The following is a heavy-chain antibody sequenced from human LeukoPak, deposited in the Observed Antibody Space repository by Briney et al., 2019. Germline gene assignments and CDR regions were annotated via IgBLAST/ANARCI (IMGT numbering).Heavy chain of an antibody. J-gene: IGHJ4*02. V-gene: IGHV3-53*01. CDR3: AREYRLAMDIHFDY. CDR1: GFTVSSNY. Sequence: PGGSLRLSCAASGFTVSSNYMSWVRQAPGKGLEWVSVIYSGGSTYYADSVKGRFTISRDNSKNTLYLQMNSLRAEDTAVYYCAREYRLAMDIHFDYWGQGTLVTVSS. CDR2: IYSGGST. D-gene: IGHD5-18*01.